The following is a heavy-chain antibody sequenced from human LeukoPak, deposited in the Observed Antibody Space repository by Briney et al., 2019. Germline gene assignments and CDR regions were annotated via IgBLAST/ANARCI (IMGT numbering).Heavy chain of an antibody. V-gene: IGHV3-30*02. CDR3: ARDLLAESQLLSNWFDP. D-gene: IGHD2-2*01. CDR1: GFTFSSYG. J-gene: IGHJ5*02. Sequence: PGGSLRLSCAASGFTFSSYGMHWVRQAPGKGLEWVAFIRYDGSNKYYADSVKGRFTISRDNSKNTLYLQMNSLRAEDTAVYYCARDLLAESQLLSNWFDPWGQGTLVTVSS. CDR2: IRYDGSNK.